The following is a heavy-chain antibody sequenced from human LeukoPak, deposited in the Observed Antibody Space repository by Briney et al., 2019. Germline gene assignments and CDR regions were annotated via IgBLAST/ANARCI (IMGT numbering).Heavy chain of an antibody. V-gene: IGHV3-66*01. Sequence: GGSLRLSCAASGFTVSGNYMNWVRQAPGKGLEWVSVIYSTHTTYYADSVKGRFTISRDNSKNTLYLPMNSLRAEDTAVYYCARGVAAPYFDVWGQGTMVTVSS. CDR2: IYSTHTT. CDR1: GFTVSGNY. CDR3: ARGVAAPYFDV. D-gene: IGHD6-6*01. J-gene: IGHJ3*01.